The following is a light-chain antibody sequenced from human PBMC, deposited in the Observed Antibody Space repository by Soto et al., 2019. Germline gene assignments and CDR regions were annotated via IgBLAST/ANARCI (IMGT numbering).Light chain of an antibody. V-gene: IGKV3-20*01. CDR1: QSIDNNY. CDR3: QQYGSSTT. J-gene: IGKJ3*01. CDR2: RAF. Sequence: DIVLTQSPDTLSLSPGERATLSCRASQSIDNNYLAWYQQKPGRAPRLLIYRAFSRATGIPDRFSASASGTDFSLTISRLEPEDFAVYYCQQYGSSTTFGPGTKVDIK.